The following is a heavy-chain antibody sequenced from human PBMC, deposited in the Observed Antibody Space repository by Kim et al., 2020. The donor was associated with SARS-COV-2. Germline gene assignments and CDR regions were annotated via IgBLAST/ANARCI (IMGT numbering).Heavy chain of an antibody. D-gene: IGHD3-22*01. CDR2: IYYSGST. J-gene: IGHJ4*02. CDR3: ARYTRLGGYPPTFDY. Sequence: SETLSLTCTVSGGSISSGGYYWSWIRQHPGKGLEWIGYIYYSGSTYYNPSLKSRVTISVDTSKNQFSLKLSSVTAADTAVYYCARYTRLGGYPPTFDYWGQGTLVTVSS. CDR1: GGSISSGGYY. V-gene: IGHV4-31*03.